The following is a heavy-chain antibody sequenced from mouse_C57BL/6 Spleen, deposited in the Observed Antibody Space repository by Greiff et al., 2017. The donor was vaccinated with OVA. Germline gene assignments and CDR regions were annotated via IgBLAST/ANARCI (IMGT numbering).Heavy chain of an antibody. D-gene: IGHD1-1*01. CDR2: ISYDGSN. Sequence: VQLQQSGPGLVKPSQSLSLTCSVTGYSITSGYYWNWIRQFPGNKLEWMGYISYDGSNNYNPSLKNRISITRDTSKNQFFLKLNSVTTEDTATYYCARTFYGSSPSYAMDYWGQGTSVTVSS. CDR1: GYSITSGYY. V-gene: IGHV3-6*01. J-gene: IGHJ4*01. CDR3: ARTFYGSSPSYAMDY.